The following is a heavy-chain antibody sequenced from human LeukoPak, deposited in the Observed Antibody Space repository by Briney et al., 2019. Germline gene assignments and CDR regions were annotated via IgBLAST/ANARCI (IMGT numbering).Heavy chain of an antibody. CDR1: GGSISSYY. D-gene: IGHD6-6*01. CDR3: ARAGAIAARPDFDY. V-gene: IGHV4-59*01. Sequence: SETLSLTCSVSGGSISSYYWSWIRQPPGKGLEWIGYIYYSGSTNYNPSLYSRVTISVDTSKNQFSLKLSSVTAADTAIYYCARAGAIAARPDFDYWGQGTLVTVSS. J-gene: IGHJ4*02. CDR2: IYYSGST.